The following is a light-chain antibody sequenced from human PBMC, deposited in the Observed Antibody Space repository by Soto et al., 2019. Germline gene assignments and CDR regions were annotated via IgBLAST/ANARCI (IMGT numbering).Light chain of an antibody. V-gene: IGKV3-15*01. CDR3: QQYNYWPPYT. CDR2: GAS. Sequence: EIVMTQSPATLSVSPGEIATISCGSSQSVSINLTWYQQKPDQAPRLLIYGASTRATGHPARFSGSGSGTEFTLTISSLQSEDFAVYYCQQYNYWPPYTFGQGTKLEIK. CDR1: QSVSIN. J-gene: IGKJ2*01.